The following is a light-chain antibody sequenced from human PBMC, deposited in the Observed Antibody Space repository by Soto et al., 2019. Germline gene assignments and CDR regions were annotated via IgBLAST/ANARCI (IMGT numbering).Light chain of an antibody. Sequence: DIQMTQSPSTLSASVGDRVTITCRASQSLSSWLAWYQQKPGKAPKSLIYKASSLESGVPSGFSGSGSGTEFTLTISRLQPDDLGTYYYQQYLSYPITFGQGTRLEIK. CDR2: KAS. CDR1: QSLSSW. CDR3: QQYLSYPIT. J-gene: IGKJ5*01. V-gene: IGKV1-5*03.